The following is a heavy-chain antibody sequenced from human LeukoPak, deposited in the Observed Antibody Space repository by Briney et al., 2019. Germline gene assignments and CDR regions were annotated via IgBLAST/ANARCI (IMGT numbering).Heavy chain of an antibody. V-gene: IGHV3-21*01. CDR1: GFTFSSYS. CDR3: ATDRKVGTWDPRFNY. J-gene: IGHJ4*02. CDR2: ISSSSSYI. D-gene: IGHD4-23*01. Sequence: GGSLRLSCAASGFTFSSYSMNWVRQAPGKGLEWVSSISSSSSYIYYADSVKGRFTISRDNAKNSLYLQMNSLRAEDTAVYYCATDRKVGTWDPRFNYWGQGTLVTVSS.